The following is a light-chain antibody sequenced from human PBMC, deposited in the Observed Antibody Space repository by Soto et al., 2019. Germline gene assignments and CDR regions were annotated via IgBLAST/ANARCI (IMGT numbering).Light chain of an antibody. Sequence: EIVMTQSPVTLSVSPEETATLSCRASQSVSSDLAWYQQKPGQSPRLLIYSASTRATGIPARFSGSGFGTEFSLIISSLQSEDFALYFCLQYDNWPRTFGQGTRVEIK. CDR1: QSVSSD. V-gene: IGKV3-15*01. J-gene: IGKJ1*01. CDR3: LQYDNWPRT. CDR2: SAS.